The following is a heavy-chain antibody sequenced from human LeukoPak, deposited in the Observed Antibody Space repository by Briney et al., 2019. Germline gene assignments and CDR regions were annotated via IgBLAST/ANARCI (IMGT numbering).Heavy chain of an antibody. CDR3: VRHGRLGMVRGNFDY. CDR2: IYYSGST. D-gene: IGHD3-10*01. V-gene: IGHV4-39*01. CDR1: GVSVSSTFYY. J-gene: IGHJ4*02. Sequence: PSETLSLTCNVSGVSVSSTFYYRGWIRQPPGKGLDHIGSIYYSGSTYYNPSLKSRVTISLDTSRNQFSLKMISVTAADTAVYYCVRHGRLGMVRGNFDYWGQGTLATVSS.